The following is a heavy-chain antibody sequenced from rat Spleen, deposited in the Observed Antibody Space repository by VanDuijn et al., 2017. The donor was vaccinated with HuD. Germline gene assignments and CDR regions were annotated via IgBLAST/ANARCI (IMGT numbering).Heavy chain of an antibody. CDR1: GFTFSSSP. D-gene: IGHD2-1*01. V-gene: IGHV5-46*01. Sequence: EVQLVESGGGLVQPGRSLSCAASGFTFSSSPMAWVRQAPTKGLEWVATVSTGGGSTYYPDSVKGRFTVSRDNAKSTLYLQMDSLRSEDTATYYCVRPLYLRIMDAWGQGASVTVSS. J-gene: IGHJ4*01. CDR3: VRPLYLRIMDA. CDR2: VSTGGGST.